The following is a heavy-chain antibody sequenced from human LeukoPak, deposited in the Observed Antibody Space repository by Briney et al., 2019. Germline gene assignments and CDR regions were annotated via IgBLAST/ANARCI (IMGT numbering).Heavy chain of an antibody. J-gene: IGHJ5*02. CDR2: MNPNSGNT. D-gene: IGHD5-12*01. Sequence: ASVKVSCKASGYTFTSYDINWVRQATGQGLEWMGWMNPNSGNTGYAQKFQGRVTMTRNTSISTAYMELSSLRSEDTAVYYCARGSGYDVYNWFDPWGQGTLVTVSS. V-gene: IGHV1-8*01. CDR3: ARGSGYDVYNWFDP. CDR1: GYTFTSYD.